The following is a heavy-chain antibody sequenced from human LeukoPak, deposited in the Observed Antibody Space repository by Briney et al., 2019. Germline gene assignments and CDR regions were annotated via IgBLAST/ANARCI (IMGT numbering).Heavy chain of an antibody. CDR3: AKDLATYYDFWSGYYTMAYYYGMDV. D-gene: IGHD3-3*01. CDR2: ISYDGSNK. Sequence: GRSLRLSCAASGFTFSSYGMHGVRQAPGKGLEWVAVISYDGSNKYYADSVKGRFTISRDNSKNTLYLQMNSLRAEDTAVYYCAKDLATYYDFWSGYYTMAYYYGMDVWGQGTTVTVSS. CDR1: GFTFSSYG. J-gene: IGHJ6*02. V-gene: IGHV3-30*18.